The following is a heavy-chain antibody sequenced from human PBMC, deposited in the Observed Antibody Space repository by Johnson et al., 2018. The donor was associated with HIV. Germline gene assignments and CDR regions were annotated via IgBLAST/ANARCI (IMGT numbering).Heavy chain of an antibody. CDR3: ARQFRSVGAPDAFDI. J-gene: IGHJ3*02. Sequence: EVQLLESGGGVVQPGRSLRLSCAASGFTFSSYDMHWVRQAPGKGLEWVAGIRWDSGSIGYADSVKGRFTISRDNAKNSLYLQMSSLRAEDTDVYYCARQFRSVGAPDAFDIWGQGTMVTVSS. V-gene: IGHV3-9*01. CDR1: GFTFSSYD. D-gene: IGHD1-26*01. CDR2: IRWDSGSI.